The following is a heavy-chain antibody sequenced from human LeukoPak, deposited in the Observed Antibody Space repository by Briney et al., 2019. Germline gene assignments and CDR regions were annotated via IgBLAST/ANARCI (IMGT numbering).Heavy chain of an antibody. CDR2: ISGSGAST. V-gene: IGHV3-23*01. CDR1: GFTFSSYA. J-gene: IGHJ4*02. D-gene: IGHD3-10*01. CDR3: AKIRRADDDY. Sequence: GGSLRLSCAASGFTFSSYAMTWVRQAPGKGLEWVSEISGSGASTYYADSVKGRFTISRDNSKNTLYLQMNSLRADDTAVFYCAKIRRADDDYWCQGTLVTVSS.